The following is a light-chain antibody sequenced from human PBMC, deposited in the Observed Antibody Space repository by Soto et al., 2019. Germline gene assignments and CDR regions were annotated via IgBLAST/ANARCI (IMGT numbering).Light chain of an antibody. Sequence: DIVLTPSPGPLSVSQGERATRPXRASQSVSSSYLAWYKQKPXQAPXXXYEXASSKATGIPDSFTGSGSGTDFTISISRMEAEESAVYYCQQYGSPLTVGGGTKVEI. CDR1: QSVSSSY. V-gene: IGKV3-20*01. J-gene: IGKJ4*01. CDR3: QQYGSPLT. CDR2: XAS.